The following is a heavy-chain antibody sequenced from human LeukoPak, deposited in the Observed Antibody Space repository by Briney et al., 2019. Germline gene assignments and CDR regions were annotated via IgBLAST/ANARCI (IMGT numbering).Heavy chain of an antibody. J-gene: IGHJ4*02. Sequence: GGSLRLSCAASGFTSSSYAMSWVRQAPGKGLEWVSAIIGSGGTAFYADSVKGRFTISRDNSKNTLYLQMNSLRAEDTAVYYCARSHNWKEDYWGQGTLVTVSS. CDR3: ARSHNWKEDY. D-gene: IGHD1-1*01. CDR1: GFTSSSYA. CDR2: IIGSGGTA. V-gene: IGHV3-23*01.